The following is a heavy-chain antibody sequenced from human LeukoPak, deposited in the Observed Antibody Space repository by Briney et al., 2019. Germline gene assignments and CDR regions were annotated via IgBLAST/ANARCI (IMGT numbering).Heavy chain of an antibody. CDR2: FDLEDGET. Sequence: ASVKVSCKVSGYTLTELSMHWVRQAPGKGLEWMGGFDLEDGETIYAQKFQGRVTMTEDTSTDTAYMELSSLRSEDTAVYYCATKGYYHPPSFDYWGQGTLVTVSS. V-gene: IGHV1-24*01. CDR3: ATKGYYHPPSFDY. D-gene: IGHD3-3*02. J-gene: IGHJ4*02. CDR1: GYTLTELS.